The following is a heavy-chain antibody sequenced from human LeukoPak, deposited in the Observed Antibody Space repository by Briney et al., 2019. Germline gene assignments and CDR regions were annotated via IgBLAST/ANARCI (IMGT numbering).Heavy chain of an antibody. V-gene: IGHV1-2*02. D-gene: IGHD6-13*01. Sequence: ASVKLSCKASGYTFTGYYMHWVRQAPGQGLEGMGWINPNSGGTNYAQKFQGRDTMTRDTSISTAYMELSRLRSDDTAVYHCARDGYSIESWFDTWGQGELVTVSS. CDR3: ARDGYSIESWFDT. CDR2: INPNSGGT. J-gene: IGHJ5*02. CDR1: GYTFTGYY.